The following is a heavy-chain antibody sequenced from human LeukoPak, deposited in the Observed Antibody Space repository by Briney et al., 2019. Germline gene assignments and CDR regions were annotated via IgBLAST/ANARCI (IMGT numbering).Heavy chain of an antibody. CDR1: GFTFSSYS. J-gene: IGHJ5*02. CDR2: ISSSSSII. Sequence: GGSLRLSCAASGFTFSSYSMNWVRQAPGKGLEWVSYISSSSSIIYYADSVKGRFTISRDNAKNSLYLQMNSLRAEDTAVYYCARDGGYTNWFDPWGQGTLVTVSS. CDR3: ARDGGYTNWFDP. V-gene: IGHV3-48*01. D-gene: IGHD3-16*01.